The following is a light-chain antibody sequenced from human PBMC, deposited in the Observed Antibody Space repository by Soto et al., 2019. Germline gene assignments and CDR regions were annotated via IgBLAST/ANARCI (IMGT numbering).Light chain of an antibody. CDR2: KAY. CDR1: QGISSY. J-gene: IGKJ1*01. Sequence: IWMTQSPSLLSASTGDRVTISCRMSQGISSYLAWYQQKPGKAPELLIYKAYRLESGVPSRLSGSGSETEFTLTISGLQPGDSATYYCQQYNSYSPTFGQGPRWIS. CDR3: QQYNSYSPT. V-gene: IGKV1D-8*02.